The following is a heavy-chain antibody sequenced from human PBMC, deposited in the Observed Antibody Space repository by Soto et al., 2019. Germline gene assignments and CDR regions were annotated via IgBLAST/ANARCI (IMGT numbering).Heavy chain of an antibody. D-gene: IGHD6-13*01. CDR3: ARALSPGGPGAGMGYFDS. CDR1: GGSMSSGDYD. CDR2: IYFSGST. V-gene: IGHV4-30-4*01. J-gene: IGHJ4*02. Sequence: SETLALTCTVSGGSMSSGDYDVSWIRHSPADSLDWIGYIYFSGSTFYDPSLKSRVTISLYTSKTQFSLNLSSVTAADTAVYYCARALSPGGPGAGMGYFDSRDPVTLVAVSS.